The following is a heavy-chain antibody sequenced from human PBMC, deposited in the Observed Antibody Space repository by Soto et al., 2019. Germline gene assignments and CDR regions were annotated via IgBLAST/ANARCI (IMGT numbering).Heavy chain of an antibody. J-gene: IGHJ4*02. CDR1: GGTFSSYA. D-gene: IGHD3-22*01. V-gene: IGHV1-69*13. CDR2: IIPIFGTA. Sequence: ASVKVSCKASGGTFSSYAISWVRQAPGQGLEWMGGIIPIFGTANYAQKFQGRVTITADESTRTAYMELGSLRSEDTAVYYCARSYPPTYYYDSSGYPNFDYWGQGTRCTVS. CDR3: ARSYPPTYYYDSSGYPNFDY.